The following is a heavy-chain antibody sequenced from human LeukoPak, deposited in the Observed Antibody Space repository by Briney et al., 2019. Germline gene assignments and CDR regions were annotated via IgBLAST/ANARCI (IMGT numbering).Heavy chain of an antibody. CDR3: ARAYPNSSGYSYDY. Sequence: PSQTLSLTCTVSGGSISSGSYYWSWIRQPAGKGLEWIVRIYTSGSTNYNPSLKSRVTISVDTSKNQFSLKLSSVTAADTAVYYCARAYPNSSGYSYDYWGQGTLVTVSS. CDR1: GGSISSGSYY. CDR2: IYTSGST. D-gene: IGHD3-22*01. J-gene: IGHJ4*02. V-gene: IGHV4-61*02.